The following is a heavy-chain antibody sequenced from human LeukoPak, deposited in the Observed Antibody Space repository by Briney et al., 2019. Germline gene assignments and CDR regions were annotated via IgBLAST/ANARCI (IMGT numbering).Heavy chain of an antibody. V-gene: IGHV4-39*01. J-gene: IGHJ4*02. CDR2: IYYSGST. Sequence: PSETLSLTCTVSGGSISSSSYYWGWIRQPPGKGLEWIGSIYYSGSTYYNPSLKSRVTISVDTSKNQFSLRLSSVTAADTAFYYCARLGVPIDDYWGQGTLVTVSS. D-gene: IGHD2-2*01. CDR1: GGSISSSSYY. CDR3: ARLGVPIDDY.